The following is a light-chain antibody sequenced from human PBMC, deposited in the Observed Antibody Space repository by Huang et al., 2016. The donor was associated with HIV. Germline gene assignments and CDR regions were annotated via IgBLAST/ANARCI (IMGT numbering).Light chain of an antibody. J-gene: IGKJ3*01. CDR2: AAS. CDR1: QAISNS. V-gene: IGKV1-NL1*01. Sequence: DIQMTQSPSSLSASVGDRVIITCRTSQAISNSLAWYQQKPGKAPNLLLYAASRLESGVPSRCSGSGSGTDYTLSISSLQPDDFATYYCQQYYSTPFTFGPGTTVDIK. CDR3: QQYYSTPFT.